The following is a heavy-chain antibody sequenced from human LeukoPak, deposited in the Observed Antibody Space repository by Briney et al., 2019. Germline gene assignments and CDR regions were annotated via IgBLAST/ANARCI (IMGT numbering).Heavy chain of an antibody. Sequence: SETLSLTCTVSNGSTSSYHRSWVRQPPGKGLEWIGYILTSGTTNYNPSLKSRLTISVDTSKNQFTLKLSSVTAADTAVYYCARHLRVCSSTSCYYYYYYMDVWGKGTTVTVSS. CDR2: ILTSGTT. D-gene: IGHD2-2*01. CDR3: ARHLRVCSSTSCYYYYYYMDV. V-gene: IGHV4-4*09. CDR1: NGSTSSYH. J-gene: IGHJ6*03.